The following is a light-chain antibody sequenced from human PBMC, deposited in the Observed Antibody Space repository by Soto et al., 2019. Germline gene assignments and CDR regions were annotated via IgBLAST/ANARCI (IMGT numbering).Light chain of an antibody. V-gene: IGKV3-20*01. CDR3: QQYGSSGT. Sequence: ERLFTQSPGTLSLSPGERATLSCRASQSVSNNYLAWYQQKPGQTPRLLIYGASNRATGIPDRFSGSGSGTDFTLTISRLEPEDFAVYYCQQYGSSGTFGQGTKVDI. CDR1: QSVSNNY. CDR2: GAS. J-gene: IGKJ1*01.